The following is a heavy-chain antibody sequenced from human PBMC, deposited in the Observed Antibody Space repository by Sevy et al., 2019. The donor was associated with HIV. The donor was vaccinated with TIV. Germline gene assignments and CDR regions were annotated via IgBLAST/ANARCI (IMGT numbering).Heavy chain of an antibody. J-gene: IGHJ6*02. CDR2: IYSDGRT. D-gene: IGHD3-22*01. V-gene: IGHV3-66*01. CDR3: ARDRYYDASGYYYYYYGMDV. CDR1: GLSVSDNY. Sequence: GGSLRLSCAASGLSVSDNYMNWVRQAPGKGLELVSVIYSDGRTYYADSVKGRFTISRDNSKNTLYLHMNNLRPEETAVDYCARDRYYDASGYYYYYYGMDVWGQGTTVTVSS.